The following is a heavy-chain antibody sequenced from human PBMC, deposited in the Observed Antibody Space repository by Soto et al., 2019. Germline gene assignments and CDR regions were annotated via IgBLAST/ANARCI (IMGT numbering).Heavy chain of an antibody. D-gene: IGHD6-19*01. J-gene: IGHJ4*02. Sequence: QVQLQESGPGLVRPSGTLSLTCAVSGDSINSNYCWTWVRQPPGKGLEWIAEIYYSGGTSYNPSLTSRVTISMDKSKNQFSLTLTSVTAADTAMYYCARDTGWGLGYWGQGTLVTVSS. CDR3: ARDTGWGLGY. V-gene: IGHV4-4*02. CDR2: IYYSGGT. CDR1: GDSINSNYC.